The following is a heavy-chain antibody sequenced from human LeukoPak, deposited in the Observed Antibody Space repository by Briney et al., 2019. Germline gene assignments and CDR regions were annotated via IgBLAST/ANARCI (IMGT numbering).Heavy chain of an antibody. V-gene: IGHV4-39*07. J-gene: IGHJ4*02. D-gene: IGHD1-26*01. CDR1: GGSISSSSYY. CDR3: ARGRNGIVGAPPSKYYFDY. Sequence: PSETLSLTCTVSGGSISSSSYYWGWIRQPPGKGLEWIGSIYYSGSTYYNPSLKSRVTISVDTSKNQFSLKLSSVTAADTAVYYCARGRNGIVGAPPSKYYFDYWGQGTLVTVSS. CDR2: IYYSGST.